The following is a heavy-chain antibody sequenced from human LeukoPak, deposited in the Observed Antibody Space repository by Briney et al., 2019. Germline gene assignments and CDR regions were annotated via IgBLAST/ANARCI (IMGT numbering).Heavy chain of an antibody. D-gene: IGHD4-23*01. CDR3: ATLTGGDDAFDI. Sequence: SETLSLTCTVSGGSISSYYWSWIRQPAGKGLEWIGRIYISGSGSTNYNPSLKSRVTISVDTSKNQFSLKLNSVTPADTAVYYCATLTGGDDAFDIWGQGTMVTVSS. J-gene: IGHJ3*02. CDR2: IYISGSGST. V-gene: IGHV4-4*07. CDR1: GGSISSYY.